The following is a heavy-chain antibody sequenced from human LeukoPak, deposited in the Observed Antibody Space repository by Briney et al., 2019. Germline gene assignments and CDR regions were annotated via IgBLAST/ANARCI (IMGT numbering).Heavy chain of an antibody. CDR1: GFTFSDFA. V-gene: IGHV3-23*01. Sequence: PGRSLRLSCAASGFTFSDFAMSWVRQAPGEGLEWVSGTIGSGATTFYADSVKGRFTISRDNPKNTLFLQMNSLRAEDTATYYCAKKEGDTDASWYMDAWGKGTTVTVSS. CDR2: TIGSGATT. CDR3: AKKEGDTDASWYMDA. J-gene: IGHJ6*03. D-gene: IGHD2-21*02.